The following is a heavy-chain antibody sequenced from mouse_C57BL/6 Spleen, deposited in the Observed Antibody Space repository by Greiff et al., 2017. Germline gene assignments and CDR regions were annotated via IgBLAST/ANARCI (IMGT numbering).Heavy chain of an antibody. V-gene: IGHV14-2*01. CDR3: ARRGGNYVWYFDV. J-gene: IGHJ1*03. D-gene: IGHD2-1*01. Sequence: VQLQQSGAELVKPGASVKLSCTASGFNIKDYYMHWVKQRTEQGLEWIGRIDPEDGETKYAPKFQGKATLTADTSSNTAYLQLSSLTSEDTTVYYWARRGGNYVWYFDVWGTGTTVTVSS. CDR1: GFNIKDYY. CDR2: IDPEDGET.